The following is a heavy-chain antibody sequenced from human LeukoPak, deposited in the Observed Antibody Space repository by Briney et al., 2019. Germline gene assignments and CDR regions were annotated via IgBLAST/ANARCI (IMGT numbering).Heavy chain of an antibody. Sequence: SVKVSCKASGGTFSSYAISWVRQAPGQGLEWMGRIIPILGTANYAQKFQGRVTITADESTSTAYMELSSLRSEDTAVYYCARDEGPYCSSTSCYFNWFDPWGQGTLVTVSS. CDR2: IIPILGTA. D-gene: IGHD2-2*01. CDR1: GGTFSSYA. V-gene: IGHV1-69*11. CDR3: ARDEGPYCSSTSCYFNWFDP. J-gene: IGHJ5*02.